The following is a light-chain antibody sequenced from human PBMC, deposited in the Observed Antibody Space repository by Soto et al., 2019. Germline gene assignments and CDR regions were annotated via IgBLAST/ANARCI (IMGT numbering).Light chain of an antibody. CDR3: QQGYSTTPIT. CDR1: QSIKNY. J-gene: IGKJ5*01. Sequence: DIQMTQSPSSLSAAIGDRVTITCRASQSIKNYLNWYQHKPGAAPTLLIFGASNLESGVPSRFSGSGSGTECTLSISSLQPEDFATYYCQQGYSTTPITFGQGTRVEIK. V-gene: IGKV1-39*01. CDR2: GAS.